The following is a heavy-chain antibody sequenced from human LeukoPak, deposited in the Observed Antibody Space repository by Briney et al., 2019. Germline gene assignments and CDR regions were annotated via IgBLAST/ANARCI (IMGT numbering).Heavy chain of an antibody. CDR2: IYTSGST. D-gene: IGHD3-10*01. V-gene: IGHV4-4*07. Sequence: SETLSLTCTVSGGSISSYYWSWIRQPAGKGLEWIGRIYTSGSTNYNPSLKSRVTMSVDTSKNQFSLKLSSVTAADTAVYYCASSAFGEFTYYFDYWGQGTLVTVSS. J-gene: IGHJ4*02. CDR3: ASSAFGEFTYYFDY. CDR1: GGSISSYY.